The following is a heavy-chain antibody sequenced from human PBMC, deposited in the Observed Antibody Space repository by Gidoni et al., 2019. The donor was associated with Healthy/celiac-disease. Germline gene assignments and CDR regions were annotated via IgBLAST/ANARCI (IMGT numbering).Heavy chain of an antibody. CDR2: INPSGGRT. CDR3: ALMIETYYDGMDV. CDR1: GYTVTSYF. Sequence: QEQLVKYGAGVKTPGASVQVYCRSSGYTVTSYFMHWVRQAPGQGLEWMGIINPSGGRTSYAQKFQGTVTMTRDKTTITVYMELSSLRSEDTAVYYCALMIETYYDGMDVWGQGTTVTVSS. J-gene: IGHJ6*02. D-gene: IGHD3-22*01. V-gene: IGHV1-46*01.